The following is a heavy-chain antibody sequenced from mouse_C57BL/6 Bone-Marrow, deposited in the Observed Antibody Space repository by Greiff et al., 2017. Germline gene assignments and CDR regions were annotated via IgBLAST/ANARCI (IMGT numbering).Heavy chain of an antibody. Sequence: EVQLVESGGGLVKPGGSLKLSCAASGFTFSSYTMSWVRQTPEKRLVWVATISGGGGNTYYPDSVKGRFTISRDNAKNTLYLQMSSLRSEDTALYYCAFKAWFAYWGQGTLVTVSA. J-gene: IGHJ3*01. CDR2: ISGGGGNT. CDR3: AFKAWFAY. V-gene: IGHV5-9*01. CDR1: GFTFSSYT.